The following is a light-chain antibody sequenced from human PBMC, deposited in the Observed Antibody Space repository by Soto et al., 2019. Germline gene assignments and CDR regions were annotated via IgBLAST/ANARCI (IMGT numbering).Light chain of an antibody. J-gene: IGKJ1*01. CDR3: QQHNNWPPWT. CDR2: GAS. Sequence: EIVMTQSPATLSVSPGERATLSCRASQSVSSNLAWYQQKPGQAPRLLMYGASTRATGSPDRFSGSGSGTEFTLTISSLQSEDFAVYSCQQHNNWPPWTFGQGTKVEIK. V-gene: IGKV3-15*01. CDR1: QSVSSN.